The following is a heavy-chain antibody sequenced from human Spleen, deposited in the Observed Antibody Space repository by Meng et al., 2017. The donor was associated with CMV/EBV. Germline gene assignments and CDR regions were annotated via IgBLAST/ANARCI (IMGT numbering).Heavy chain of an antibody. CDR2: ISPNTGVT. CDR1: GYTFAGYF. CDR3: ASGYSYGSLTFDY. V-gene: IGHV1-2*02. D-gene: IGHD5-18*01. Sequence: ASVKVSCKASGYTFAGYFMHWVRQAPGQGLEWMGWISPNTGVTKFAQKFQGRVTLTRDTSISTVYMELSRLRSDDTAVYYCASGYSYGSLTFDYWGQGTLVTVSS. J-gene: IGHJ4*02.